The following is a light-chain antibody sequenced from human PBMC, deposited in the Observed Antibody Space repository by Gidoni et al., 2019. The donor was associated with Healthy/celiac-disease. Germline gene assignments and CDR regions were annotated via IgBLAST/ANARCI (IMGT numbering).Light chain of an antibody. CDR1: SSNIGAGYD. CDR2: GNS. J-gene: IGLJ3*02. V-gene: IGLV1-40*01. Sequence: QSVLTQPPSVSGAPGQRVTISCTGSSSNIGAGYDVHWYQQLPGTAPKLLISGNSHRPSGVPDRFSGSKSGTSASLAITGLQAEDEADYYCQPYDSSLSGWVFGGGTKLTVL. CDR3: QPYDSSLSGWV.